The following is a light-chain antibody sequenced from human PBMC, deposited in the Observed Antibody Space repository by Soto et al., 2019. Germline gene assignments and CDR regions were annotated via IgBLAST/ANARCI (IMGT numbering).Light chain of an antibody. J-gene: IGLJ2*01. CDR3: ASWDDSLNGVI. CDR2: RSN. V-gene: IGLV1-44*01. Sequence: QSVLTQPPSASGAAGQRVTISCSGSSSNIGGSTVNWYQQLPGTAPKLLIYRSNQRPSGVPDRFSGSKSGSSASLAISGLQSNDEADYYCASWDDSLNGVIFGGGTKVTVL. CDR1: SSNIGGST.